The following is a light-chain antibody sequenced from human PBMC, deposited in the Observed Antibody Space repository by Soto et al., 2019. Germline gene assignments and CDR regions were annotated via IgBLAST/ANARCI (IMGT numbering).Light chain of an antibody. CDR1: SSNIGNNY. CDR3: CSYAGAYTWM. Sequence: QSVLTQPPSVSAAPGQKVTISCSGSSSNIGNNYVSWYQQLPGTAPKLLIYDNNKRPSGIPDRFSGSKSGTSATLGITGLQTGDEADYYCCSYAGAYTWMFGGGTKVTVL. J-gene: IGLJ3*02. CDR2: DNN. V-gene: IGLV1-51*01.